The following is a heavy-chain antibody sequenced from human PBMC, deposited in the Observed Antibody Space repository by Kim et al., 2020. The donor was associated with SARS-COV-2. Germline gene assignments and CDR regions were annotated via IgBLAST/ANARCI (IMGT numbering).Heavy chain of an antibody. J-gene: IGHJ4*02. Sequence: SVKVSCKASGGTFSSYAISWVRQAPGQGLEWMGRIIPILGIANYAQKFQGRVTITADKSTSTAYMELSSLRSEDTAVYYCARVVAVGYFDYWGQGTLVTVSS. CDR3: ARVVAVGYFDY. CDR2: IIPILGIA. D-gene: IGHD5-12*01. CDR1: GGTFSSYA. V-gene: IGHV1-69*04.